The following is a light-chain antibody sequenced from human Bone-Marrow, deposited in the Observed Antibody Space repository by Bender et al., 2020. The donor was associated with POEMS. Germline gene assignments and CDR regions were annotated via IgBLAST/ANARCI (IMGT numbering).Light chain of an antibody. CDR2: EGT. J-gene: IGLJ3*02. CDR1: SSDIGSYHL. V-gene: IGLV2-14*02. CDR3: TSYSSAISHPVL. Sequence: QSALTQPASVSGSPGQSITISCTGTSSDIGSYHLVSWYQQHPGKAPKLIIYEGTKRPSGLSNRFPGSKSGNTASLTIPALQAEDEGFYHCTSYSSAISHPVLFGGATKLTVL.